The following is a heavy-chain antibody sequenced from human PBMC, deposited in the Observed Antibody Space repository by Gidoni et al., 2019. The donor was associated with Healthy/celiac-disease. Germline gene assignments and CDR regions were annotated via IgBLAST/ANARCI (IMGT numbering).Heavy chain of an antibody. CDR3: ATHLGKSSSWYDGNWFDP. CDR2: FDPEDGET. Sequence: QVQLVQSGAEVKKPGASVKVSCQVSGYTLTELSMHWVRQAPGKGLEWMGGFDPEDGETIYAQKFQGRVTMTEDTSTDTAYMELSSLRSEDTAVYYCATHLGKSSSWYDGNWFDPWGQGTLVTVSS. CDR1: GYTLTELS. J-gene: IGHJ5*02. D-gene: IGHD6-13*01. V-gene: IGHV1-24*01.